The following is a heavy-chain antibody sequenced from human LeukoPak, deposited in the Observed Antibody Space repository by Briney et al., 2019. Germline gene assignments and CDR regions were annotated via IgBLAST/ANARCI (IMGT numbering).Heavy chain of an antibody. J-gene: IGHJ4*02. CDR3: AREGQLTYYYDSSGYPKTRSGLVRYFDY. D-gene: IGHD3-22*01. CDR1: GGTFSSYA. V-gene: IGHV1-69*04. Sequence: GASVKVSCKASGGTFSSYAISWVRQAPGQGLEWMGRIIPILGIANYAQKFQGRVTITADKSTSTAYMELSSLRSEDTAVYYCAREGQLTYYYDSSGYPKTRSGLVRYFDYWGQGTLVTVSS. CDR2: IIPILGIA.